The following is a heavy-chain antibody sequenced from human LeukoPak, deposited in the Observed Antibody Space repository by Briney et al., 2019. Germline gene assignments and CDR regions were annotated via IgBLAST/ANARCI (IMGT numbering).Heavy chain of an antibody. CDR2: ISAYNGNT. D-gene: IGHD6-19*01. J-gene: IGHJ6*02. V-gene: IGHV1-18*01. Sequence: ASMKVSCKASGYAFTSYGISWVRQAPGQGLEWMGWISAYNGNTNYAQKLQGRVTMTTDTSTSTAYMELRSLRSDDTAVYYCARDQAVAVNYYYYGMDVWGQGTTVTVSS. CDR3: ARDQAVAVNYYYYGMDV. CDR1: GYAFTSYG.